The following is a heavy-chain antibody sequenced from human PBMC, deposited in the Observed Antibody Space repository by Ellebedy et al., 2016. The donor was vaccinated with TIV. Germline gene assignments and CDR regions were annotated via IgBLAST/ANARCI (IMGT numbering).Heavy chain of an antibody. Sequence: PGGSLRLSCSASGFTFSSYSMNWVRPASRKGLEWVSDISGNGGSTYYADSVKGRFTISRDNSKNTLYLQMNSLRAEDTAVYYCAKLWNWGSGEFDYWGQGTLVTGSS. D-gene: IGHD3-10*01. V-gene: IGHV3-23*01. CDR3: AKLWNWGSGEFDY. CDR2: ISGNGGST. CDR1: GFTFSSYS. J-gene: IGHJ4*02.